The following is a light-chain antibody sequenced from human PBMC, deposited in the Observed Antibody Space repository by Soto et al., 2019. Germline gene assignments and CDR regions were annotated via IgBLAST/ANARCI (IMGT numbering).Light chain of an antibody. CDR2: SNT. Sequence: QSVLTQPPSASRTPGQRVAISCSGSSSNIGSNTVNWYQQLPGTAPKLLIYSNTQRPSGVPDRFSGSKSGTSASLAISGLQSEDEADYYCAAWDDSLNGHVFGTGTKLTVL. J-gene: IGLJ1*01. V-gene: IGLV1-44*01. CDR3: AAWDDSLNGHV. CDR1: SSNIGSNT.